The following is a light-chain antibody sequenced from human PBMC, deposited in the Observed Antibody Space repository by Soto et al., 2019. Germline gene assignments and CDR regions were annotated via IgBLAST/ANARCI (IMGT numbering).Light chain of an antibody. V-gene: IGKV3-20*01. Sequence: EIVLTQSPGTLSLSPGERATLSCRASQSVSSSYFGWFQQRPGQAPRLLIYDTYFRATGVPDRFSGSGSGTDFTLIITRLEPEDFAVYYCQQYSGPPYTLGQGTKLEIK. J-gene: IGKJ2*01. CDR1: QSVSSSY. CDR3: QQYSGPPYT. CDR2: DTY.